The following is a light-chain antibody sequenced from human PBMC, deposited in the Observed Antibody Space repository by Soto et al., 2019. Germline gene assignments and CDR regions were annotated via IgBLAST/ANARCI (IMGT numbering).Light chain of an antibody. V-gene: IGLV4-69*01. CDR2: LNSDGSH. CDR1: SGHSTYA. CDR3: QTWATGPPGV. Sequence: QSVLTQSPSASASLGASVKLTCTLSSGHSTYAIAWHQQQPGKGPRYLMKLNSDGSHKKGDGIPDRFSGSSSGAERYLTISSLQSEDEADYYCQTWATGPPGVFGGGTKVTVL. J-gene: IGLJ3*02.